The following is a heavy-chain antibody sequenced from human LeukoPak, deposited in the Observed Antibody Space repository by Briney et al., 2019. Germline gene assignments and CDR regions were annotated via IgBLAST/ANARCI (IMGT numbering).Heavy chain of an antibody. D-gene: IGHD3-10*01. CDR3: ARSAYYGSGSSRDYYYYMDV. CDR2: TYYSGST. J-gene: IGHJ6*03. CDR1: GVLISTSSYS. Sequence: SETLSLTCTVSGVLISTSSYSWGWIRQPPGKGLEWIGCTYYSGSTYYNPSLKSRVTISVDTSKNEFSLKLSSVTAADTAVYFCARSAYYGSGSSRDYYYYMDVWGKGTTVTVSS. V-gene: IGHV4-39*01.